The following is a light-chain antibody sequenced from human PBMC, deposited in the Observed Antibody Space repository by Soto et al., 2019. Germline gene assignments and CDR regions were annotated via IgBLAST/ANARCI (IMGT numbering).Light chain of an antibody. CDR1: SSNIGSNT. Sequence: QSVLTQPPSASGTPGQRVTIYCSGSSSNIGSNTVDWYQHLPGTAPKLLIYSSNQRPSGVPDRFSGSKSGTSASLAISGLQSEDEADYYCAAWEDSLNGVVFGGGTKVTVL. CDR3: AAWEDSLNGVV. V-gene: IGLV1-44*01. CDR2: SSN. J-gene: IGLJ2*01.